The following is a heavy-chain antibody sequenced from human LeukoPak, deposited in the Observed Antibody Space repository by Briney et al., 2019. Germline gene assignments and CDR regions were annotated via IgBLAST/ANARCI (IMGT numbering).Heavy chain of an antibody. J-gene: IGHJ4*02. CDR2: INTNTGNP. V-gene: IGHV7-4-1*02. CDR3: TIIVPPFDS. CDR1: GYTFTNYA. D-gene: IGHD6-6*01. Sequence: ASVKVSCKASGYTFTNYAINWVRQAPGQGLGWVGWINTNTGNPTYAQGFAGRFVFSLDTSVSTAYLQISSLKAEDTAVYYCTIIVPPFDSWGQGTLVTVSS.